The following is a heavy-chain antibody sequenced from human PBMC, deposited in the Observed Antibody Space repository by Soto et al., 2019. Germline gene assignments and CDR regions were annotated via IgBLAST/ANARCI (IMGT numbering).Heavy chain of an antibody. CDR2: INSDGSGT. V-gene: IGHV3-74*01. D-gene: IGHD2-2*03. CDR3: VDPYFFDY. CDR1: GFTFSSHW. J-gene: IGHJ4*02. Sequence: PGGSLRLSCAASGFTFSSHWMHWVRQAPGKGLVWVSRINSDGSGTSYADSVKGRFTISRDNAKNMLYLQMNSLRAEDTALYYCVDPYFFDYWGQGTLVTVSS.